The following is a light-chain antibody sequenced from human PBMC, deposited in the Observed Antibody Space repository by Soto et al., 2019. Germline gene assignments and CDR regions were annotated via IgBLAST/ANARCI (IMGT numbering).Light chain of an antibody. V-gene: IGKV3-15*01. CDR3: QQYNNWPPIT. CDR2: DAS. Sequence: EIVMTQSPATLSVSPGERATLSCRASQSVSNNLAWYQHKPGQAPRLLIYDASTRATGIPARFXXXGSXTXXXXXXXXXXSEDFAVYYCQQYNNWPPITFGQGTRLEIK. J-gene: IGKJ5*01. CDR1: QSVSNN.